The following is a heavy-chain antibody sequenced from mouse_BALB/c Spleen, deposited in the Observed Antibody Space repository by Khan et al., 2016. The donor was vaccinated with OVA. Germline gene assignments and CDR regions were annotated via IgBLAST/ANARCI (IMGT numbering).Heavy chain of an antibody. CDR3: ASHLTGSFAY. J-gene: IGHJ3*01. V-gene: IGHV5-6*01. CDR1: GFTFSSYG. CDR2: ISSGGDYT. Sequence: EVQGVESGGDLVKPGGSLKLSCAASGFTFSSYGMSWVRQTPDKRLEWVATISSGGDYTYYPDSVKGRFTISRDNAKKTLYLQMSSLKSEDTAMYYCASHLTGSFAYWGQGTLVTVSA. D-gene: IGHD4-1*01.